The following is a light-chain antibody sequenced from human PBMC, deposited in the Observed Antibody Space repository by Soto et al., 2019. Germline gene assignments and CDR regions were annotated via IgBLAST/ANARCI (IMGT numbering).Light chain of an antibody. Sequence: DIQMTQSPSTLSASVGDTVTITCRASQSVSTWMAWYQQKPGKAPKLLIFDASTLQGGVPSRFSGSASGTEFTLTISSLQPDDFATYYCQHYDGYPYTFGQGTKVDIK. CDR3: QHYDGYPYT. J-gene: IGKJ2*01. CDR2: DAS. V-gene: IGKV1-5*01. CDR1: QSVSTW.